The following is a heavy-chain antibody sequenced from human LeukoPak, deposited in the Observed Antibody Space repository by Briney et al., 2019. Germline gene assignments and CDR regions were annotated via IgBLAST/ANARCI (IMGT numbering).Heavy chain of an antibody. CDR3: ARGLVVRLESCDY. CDR1: GYTFTGYY. D-gene: IGHD2-2*01. J-gene: IGHJ4*02. CDR2: INPNSGGT. V-gene: IGHV1-2*02. Sequence: GASVKVSCKASGYTFTGYYMHWVRQAPGQGLEWMGWINPNSGGTNYAQKFQGRVTMTRDTSISTACMELSRLRSDDTAVYYCARGLVVRLESCDYWGQGTLVTVSS.